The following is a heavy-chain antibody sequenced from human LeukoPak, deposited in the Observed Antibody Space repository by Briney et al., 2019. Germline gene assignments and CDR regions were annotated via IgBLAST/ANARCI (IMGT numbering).Heavy chain of an antibody. V-gene: IGHV3-21*01. CDR3: ARAPIRGFWSGYYAVY. CDR1: GFTFSSYS. D-gene: IGHD3-3*01. J-gene: IGHJ4*02. Sequence: GGSLRLSCAASGFTFSSYSMNWVRQAPGKGLEWVSSISSSSSSYIYYADSVKGRSTISRDNAKNSLYLEMNSLRAEDTAVYYCARAPIRGFWSGYYAVYWGQGTLVTVSS. CDR2: ISSSSSSYI.